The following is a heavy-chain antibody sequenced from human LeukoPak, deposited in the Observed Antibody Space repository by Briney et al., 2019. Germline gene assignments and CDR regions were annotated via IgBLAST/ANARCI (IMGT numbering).Heavy chain of an antibody. V-gene: IGHV1-18*01. CDR1: GYTFTSYG. CDR2: ISGYNGYT. CDR3: ARDEARYSSGYYPNWFDP. Sequence: ASVKVSCKASGYTFTSYGISWGRQAPGQGLEWMGWISGYNGYTHYAQNLQGRVTITTDPPTSTAYMELRSLRSDDTAVYYCARDEARYSSGYYPNWFDPWGQGTLVTVSS. D-gene: IGHD3-22*01. J-gene: IGHJ5*02.